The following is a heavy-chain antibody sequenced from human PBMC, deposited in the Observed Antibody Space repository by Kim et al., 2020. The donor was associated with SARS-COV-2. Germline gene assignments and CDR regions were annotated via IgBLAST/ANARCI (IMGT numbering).Heavy chain of an antibody. CDR3: ARGGEQWLAPYYYYGMDV. CDR1: GGSISSGSYY. CDR2: IYTSGST. J-gene: IGHJ6*02. D-gene: IGHD6-19*01. V-gene: IGHV4-61*02. Sequence: SETLSLTCTVSGGSISSGSYYWSWIRQPAGKGLEWIGRIYTSGSTNYNPSLKSRVTISVDTSKNQFSLKLSSVTAADTAVYYCARGGEQWLAPYYYYGMDVWGQGTTVTVSS.